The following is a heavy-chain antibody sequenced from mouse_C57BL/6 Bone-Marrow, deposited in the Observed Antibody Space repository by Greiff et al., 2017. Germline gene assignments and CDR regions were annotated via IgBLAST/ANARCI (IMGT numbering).Heavy chain of an antibody. Sequence: VQLQQSGPELVKPGASVKISCKASGYAFSSSWMNWVKQRPGKGLEWIGRIYPGDGDTNYNGKFKGKATLTADKSSSTAYMQLSSLPSEDSAVYFCARSKLLYYYAMDYWGQGTSVTVSS. CDR1: GYAFSSSW. CDR2: IYPGDGDT. CDR3: ARSKLLYYYAMDY. D-gene: IGHD6-2*01. J-gene: IGHJ4*01. V-gene: IGHV1-82*01.